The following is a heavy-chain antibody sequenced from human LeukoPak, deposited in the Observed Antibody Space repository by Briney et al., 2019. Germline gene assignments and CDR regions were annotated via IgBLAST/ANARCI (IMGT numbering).Heavy chain of an antibody. D-gene: IGHD3-10*01. Sequence: PSETLSLTCTVSGGSISSSPYYWGWVRQPPGKGLEWIGSISGSASTYYNPSLKSRVTISVDTSKNQFSLKLSSVTAADTAVYYCARLGSDYYGSGSYYKGGYFDYWGQGTLVTVSS. V-gene: IGHV4-39*01. CDR3: ARLGSDYYGSGSYYKGGYFDY. CDR2: ISGSAST. CDR1: GGSISSSPYY. J-gene: IGHJ4*02.